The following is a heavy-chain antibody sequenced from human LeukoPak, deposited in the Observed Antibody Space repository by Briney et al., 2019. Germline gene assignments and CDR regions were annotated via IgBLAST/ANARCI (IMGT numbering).Heavy chain of an antibody. CDR3: ARGENNYGYYYFDY. V-gene: IGHV3-21*01. Sequence: GSLRLSCAASEFPFSTYSMNWVRQAPGKGLEWVSSISSSSSYIYYADSVKGRFTISRDNAKNSLYLQMNSLRAEDTAVYYCARGENNYGYYYFDYWGQGTLVTVSS. D-gene: IGHD5-18*01. CDR1: EFPFSTYS. J-gene: IGHJ4*02. CDR2: ISSSSSYI.